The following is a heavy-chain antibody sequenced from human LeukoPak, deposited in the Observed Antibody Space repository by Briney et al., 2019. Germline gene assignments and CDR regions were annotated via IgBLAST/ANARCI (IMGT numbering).Heavy chain of an antibody. D-gene: IGHD6-13*01. CDR1: GFTFSSYS. V-gene: IGHV3-21*04. Sequence: GGSLRLSCAASGFTFSSYSMNWVRQAPGKGLEWVSSISSSSSYIYYADSVRGRFTISRDNAKNSLYLQMNSLRAEDTAVYYSSLEGSSWYRYFQHWGQGTLVTVSS. CDR3: SLEGSSWYRYFQH. CDR2: ISSSSSYI. J-gene: IGHJ1*01.